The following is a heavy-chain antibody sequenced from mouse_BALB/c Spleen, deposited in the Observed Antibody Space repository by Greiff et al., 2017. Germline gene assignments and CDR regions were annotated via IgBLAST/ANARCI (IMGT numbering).Heavy chain of an antibody. CDR3: ARNWDGRYFDY. D-gene: IGHD4-1*01. CDR2: IDPANGNT. CDR1: GFNIKDTY. V-gene: IGHV14-3*02. Sequence: VQLQQSGAELVKPGASVKLSCTASGFNIKDTYMHWVKQRPEQGLEWIGRIDPANGNTKYDPKFQGKATITADTSSNTAYLQLSSLTSEDTAVYYCARNWDGRYFDYWGQGTTLTVSS. J-gene: IGHJ2*01.